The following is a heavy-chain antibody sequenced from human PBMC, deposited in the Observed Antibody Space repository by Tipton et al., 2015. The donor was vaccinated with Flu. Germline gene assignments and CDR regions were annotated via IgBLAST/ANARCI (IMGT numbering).Heavy chain of an antibody. D-gene: IGHD3-3*01. Sequence: GLVKPSETLSLTCTVSGDSISSSSYYWGWIRQPPGKGLEWIGSIYYSGSTYYNPSLKSRVTISVDTSKNQFSLKLSSVTAADTAVYYCAREGSLTIFGVVTYNWFDPWGQGTLVTVSS. V-gene: IGHV4-39*07. J-gene: IGHJ5*02. CDR1: GDSISSSSYY. CDR2: IYYSGST. CDR3: AREGSLTIFGVVTYNWFDP.